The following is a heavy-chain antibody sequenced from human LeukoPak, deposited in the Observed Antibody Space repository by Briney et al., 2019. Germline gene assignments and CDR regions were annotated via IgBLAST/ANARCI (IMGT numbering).Heavy chain of an antibody. CDR2: IHYTGNT. Sequence: SETLSLTCTVSGASVRGYYWSWIRQPPGKGLEWIGYIHYTGNTDYNPSLTSRVTMSVDTSKNQFSLMLTSVTAADTAVYYCARGEMWFGELIRGWFDPWGQGTLVTVSS. CDR3: ARGEMWFGELIRGWFDP. V-gene: IGHV4-59*02. CDR1: GASVRGYY. J-gene: IGHJ5*02. D-gene: IGHD3-10*01.